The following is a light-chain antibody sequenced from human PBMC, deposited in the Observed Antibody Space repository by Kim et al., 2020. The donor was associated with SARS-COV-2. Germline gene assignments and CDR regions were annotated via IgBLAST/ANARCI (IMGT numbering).Light chain of an antibody. J-gene: IGLJ3*02. CDR1: NIGSKS. CDR3: QVWDSSSDHRV. CDR2: YDS. V-gene: IGLV3-21*04. Sequence: PGKTARMTCGGNNIGSKSVHWYQQKPGQAPVLVIYYDSDRPSGIPERFSGSNSGNTATLSISRVEAGDEADYYCQVWDSSSDHRVFGGGTKLTVL.